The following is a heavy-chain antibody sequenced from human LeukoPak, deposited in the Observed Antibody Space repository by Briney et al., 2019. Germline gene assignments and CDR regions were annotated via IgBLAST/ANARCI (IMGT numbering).Heavy chain of an antibody. CDR1: GFTFSSYA. Sequence: GGSLRLSCAASGFTFSSYAMTWLRQAPGKGLEWVAVISSDGSNKYYADSVKGRFTISRDNSKNTLYLQMNSLRADDTAVYYCARGSFQDSGWYGNFDYWGQGTLVTVSS. CDR2: ISSDGSNK. J-gene: IGHJ4*02. D-gene: IGHD6-19*01. CDR3: ARGSFQDSGWYGNFDY. V-gene: IGHV3-30*04.